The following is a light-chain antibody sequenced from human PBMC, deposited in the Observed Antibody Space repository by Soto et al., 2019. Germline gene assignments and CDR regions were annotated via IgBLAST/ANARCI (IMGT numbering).Light chain of an antibody. Sequence: EIVLTQSPGTLSLSPGERATPSCRASQSVSRRYLAWYQQKPGQAPRLLFYGASSRATGIPDRFSGSGSGTDFTLTISRLEPEDFAVYYCQQYGSSPPTFGQGTKVDIK. CDR2: GAS. J-gene: IGKJ1*01. V-gene: IGKV3-20*01. CDR1: QSVSRRY. CDR3: QQYGSSPPT.